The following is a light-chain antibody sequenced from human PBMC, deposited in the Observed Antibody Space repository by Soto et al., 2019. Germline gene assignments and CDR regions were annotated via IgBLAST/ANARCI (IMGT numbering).Light chain of an antibody. CDR2: AAS. V-gene: IGKV1-39*01. J-gene: IGKJ1*01. CDR3: QQSYSRVT. Sequence: DIQVTQSPSSLSASVGDTVTITCRTSQSISGKLGWYQQIPGKAPKLLIYAASRLQSGVPSRFSASGSGTEFTLTISSLHPDDFASYYCQQSYSRVTFGQGTKVDIK. CDR1: QSISGK.